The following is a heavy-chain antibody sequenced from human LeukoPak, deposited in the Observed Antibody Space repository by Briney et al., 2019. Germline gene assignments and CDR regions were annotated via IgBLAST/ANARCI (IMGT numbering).Heavy chain of an antibody. D-gene: IGHD3-22*01. CDR2: ISSSSSTI. Sequence: GGSLRLSCAASGFTFSSYSMNWVRQAPGKGLEWVSYISSSSSTIYYADSVKGRFTISRDNAKNSLYLQMNSLRAEDTAVYYCASSLYYYDSSGYSGDWGQGTLVTVSS. J-gene: IGHJ4*02. CDR1: GFTFSSYS. V-gene: IGHV3-48*04. CDR3: ASSLYYYDSSGYSGD.